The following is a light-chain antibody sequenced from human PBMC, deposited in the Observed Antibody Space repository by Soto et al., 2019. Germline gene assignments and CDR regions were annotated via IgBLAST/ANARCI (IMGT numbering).Light chain of an antibody. CDR2: EGS. V-gene: IGLV2-23*01. CDR1: SSDVGNYNL. CDR3: CSFAAGSTAYV. Sequence: QSVLTQPASVSGSPGQSITISCTGTSSDVGNYNLVSWYQHHPGKAPTLMIYEGSKRPSGDSNRSSGSKSGNTASLTISGIQDEDVGSYYSCSFAAGSTAYVCGPATKVTVL. J-gene: IGLJ1*01.